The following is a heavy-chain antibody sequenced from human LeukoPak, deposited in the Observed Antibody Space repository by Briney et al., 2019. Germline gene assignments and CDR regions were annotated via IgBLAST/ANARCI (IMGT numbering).Heavy chain of an antibody. J-gene: IGHJ4*02. V-gene: IGHV3-21*01. Sequence: GGSLRLSCAASGFTFCSDIMNWVRQAPGKGLEWVSSISSSSTYIFYADSVKGRFTISRDNAKNSLYLQMSSLRADDTAVYYCAREGRPIAAAGDYWGQGTLVTVSS. CDR1: GFTFCSDI. CDR2: ISSSSTYI. CDR3: AREGRPIAAAGDY. D-gene: IGHD6-13*01.